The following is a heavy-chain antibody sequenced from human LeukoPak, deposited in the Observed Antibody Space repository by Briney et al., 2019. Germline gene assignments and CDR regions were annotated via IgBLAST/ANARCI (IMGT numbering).Heavy chain of an antibody. D-gene: IGHD6-13*01. CDR2: IRYDGSNK. J-gene: IGHJ3*02. CDR3: ARARIAAAGNGAFDI. V-gene: IGHV3-30*02. Sequence: GGSLRLSCAASGFTFSSYGMHWVRQAPGKGLEWVAFIRYDGSNKYYADSVKGRFTISRDNSKNTLYLQMNSLRAEDTAVYYCARARIAAAGNGAFDIWGQGTMVTVSS. CDR1: GFTFSSYG.